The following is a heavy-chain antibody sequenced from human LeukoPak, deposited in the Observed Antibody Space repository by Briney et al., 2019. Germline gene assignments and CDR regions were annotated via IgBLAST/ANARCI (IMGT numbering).Heavy chain of an antibody. CDR1: GYAFSING. J-gene: IGHJ4*02. CDR3: ARRDRRYFGY. Sequence: GESLKISCKGSGYAFSINGIAWVRQKPGKGLEWMGIIYPGDSDTTYSPSFQGQVTISADTSISTAYLQWSSLKASDTAIYYCARRDRRYFGYWGEGSLVTVSS. CDR2: IYPGDSDT. V-gene: IGHV5-51*01.